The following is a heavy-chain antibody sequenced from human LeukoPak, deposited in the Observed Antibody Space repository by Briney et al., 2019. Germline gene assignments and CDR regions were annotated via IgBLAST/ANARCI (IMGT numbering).Heavy chain of an antibody. CDR3: ARPGASSSPGWYFDL. J-gene: IGHJ2*01. V-gene: IGHV4-39*01. Sequence: PSETLSLTCTVSGCSISSSSYYWGWIRQPPGKGLEWIGSISYSGSTYYNPSLKSRVTISVDSSKNQFSLKLSSVTAADTAVYYCARPGASSSPGWYFDLWGRGTLVTVSS. CDR2: ISYSGST. CDR1: GCSISSSSYY. D-gene: IGHD6-6*01.